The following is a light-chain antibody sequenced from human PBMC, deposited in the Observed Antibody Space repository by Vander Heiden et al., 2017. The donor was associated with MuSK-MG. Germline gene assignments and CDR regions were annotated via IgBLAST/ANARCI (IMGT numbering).Light chain of an antibody. J-gene: IGLJ2*01. CDR3: QSYDRSLSASSV. V-gene: IGLV1-40*01. Sequence: SVLTQPPSVSGAPGQRVTISCTGSSSNIGADFDVHWYQQLPGTAPKVLIFGNSNRPSGVPDRFSASKSGTSASLAITGLQAEDEADYYCQSYDRSLSASSVFGGGTKLTVL. CDR2: GNS. CDR1: SSNIGADFD.